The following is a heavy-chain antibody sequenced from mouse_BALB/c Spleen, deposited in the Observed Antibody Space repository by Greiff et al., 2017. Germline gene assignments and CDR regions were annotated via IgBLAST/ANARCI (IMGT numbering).Heavy chain of an antibody. V-gene: IGHV14-1*02. CDR3: AGDYYGLFAY. Sequence: VQLKESGAELVRPGALVKLSCKASGFNIKDYYMHWVKQRPEQGLEWIGWIDPENGNTIYDPKFQGKASITADTSSNTAYLQLSSLTSEDTAVYYCAGDYYGLFAYWGQGTLVTVSA. J-gene: IGHJ3*01. D-gene: IGHD1-1*01. CDR2: IDPENGNT. CDR1: GFNIKDYY.